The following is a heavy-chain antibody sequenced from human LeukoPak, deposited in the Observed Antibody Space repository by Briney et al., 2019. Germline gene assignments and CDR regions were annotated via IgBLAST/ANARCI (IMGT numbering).Heavy chain of an antibody. CDR1: GGSISSSSYY. CDR2: IYYSGST. Sequence: PSETLSLTCTVSGGSISSSSYYWGWIRQPPGKGLEWIGSIYYSGSTYYNPSLKSRVTISVDTSKNQFSLKLSSVTAADTAVYYCARLTGDYDYVWGSYRSPPDYWGQGTLVTVSA. V-gene: IGHV4-39*07. J-gene: IGHJ4*02. D-gene: IGHD3-16*02. CDR3: ARLTGDYDYVWGSYRSPPDY.